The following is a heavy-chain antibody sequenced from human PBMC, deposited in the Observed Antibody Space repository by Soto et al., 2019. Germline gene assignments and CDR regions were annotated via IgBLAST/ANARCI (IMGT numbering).Heavy chain of an antibody. J-gene: IGHJ5*02. D-gene: IGHD3-10*01. CDR3: ARDGANYYGSGSYYLPNWFDP. V-gene: IGHV4-31*03. CDR2: IYYSGST. Sequence: QVQLQESGPGLVKPSQTLSLTCTVSGGSISSGGYYWSWIRQHPGKGLEWIGYIYYSGSTYYNPSLKRRVTISVDTSKNQFSLKLSSVTAADTAVYYCARDGANYYGSGSYYLPNWFDPWGQGTLVTVSS. CDR1: GGSISSGGYY.